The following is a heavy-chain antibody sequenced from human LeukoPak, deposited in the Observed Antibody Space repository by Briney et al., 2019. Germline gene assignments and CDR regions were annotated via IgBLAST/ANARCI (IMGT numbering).Heavy chain of an antibody. CDR1: GGSISSYY. V-gene: IGHV4-59*08. CDR2: IYYSGRT. J-gene: IGHJ6*03. Sequence: PSETLSLTCTVSGGSISSYYGSWIRQPPGKGREWGSYIYYSGRTNFNPSRKSRVTISVDTSKDQFSLKLSSVTAADTAVYYCARHFAFSYYYMDVWGKGTTVTVSS. CDR3: ARHFAFSYYYMDV.